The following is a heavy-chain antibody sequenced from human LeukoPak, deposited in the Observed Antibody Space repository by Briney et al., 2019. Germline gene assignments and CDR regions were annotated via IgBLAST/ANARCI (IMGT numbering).Heavy chain of an antibody. V-gene: IGHV1-2*02. J-gene: IGHJ4*02. D-gene: IGHD3-16*01. CDR3: ARESLGGLKYFDD. CDR2: IGPTGNT. Sequence: ASVKVSCKASGYTFTAYYMHWVRQAPGQGLEWIGCIGPTGNTVYVQKFQGRVTVTRDTSINTVYMEVNSLRSDDTVVYSCARESLGGLKYFDDWGQGTLVTVSS. CDR1: GYTFTAYY.